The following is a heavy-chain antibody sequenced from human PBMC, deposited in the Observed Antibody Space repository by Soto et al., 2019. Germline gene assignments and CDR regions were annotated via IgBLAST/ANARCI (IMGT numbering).Heavy chain of an antibody. CDR1: GGSIGTYY. J-gene: IGHJ5*01. D-gene: IGHD6-13*01. CDR3: ASEVGSSWFAHWFDS. Sequence: QVQLQESGPGLVKPSETLSLTCTVSGGSIGTYYWNWIRQPPGKGLEWIGYIYYSGSTNYNPSLMSRVTMSLDKSKNQVSLKLSAVTAADTAIYYCASEVGSSWFAHWFDSWGQGTQVTVSS. V-gene: IGHV4-59*01. CDR2: IYYSGST.